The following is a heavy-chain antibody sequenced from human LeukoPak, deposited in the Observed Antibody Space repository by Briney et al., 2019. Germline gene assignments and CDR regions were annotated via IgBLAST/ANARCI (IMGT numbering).Heavy chain of an antibody. CDR3: ARFTPRLSREKFDY. J-gene: IGHJ4*02. V-gene: IGHV1-18*01. CDR1: GYTFTKYD. Sequence: ASVKVSCKASGYTFTKYDIHWVRQAPGQRLEWMGWISPYIGNTYYSQKLQGRVTMTTDTSTTTAYMELRSLRSDDTGVYYCARFTPRLSREKFDYWGQGTLVTVSS. D-gene: IGHD3-3*02. CDR2: ISPYIGNT.